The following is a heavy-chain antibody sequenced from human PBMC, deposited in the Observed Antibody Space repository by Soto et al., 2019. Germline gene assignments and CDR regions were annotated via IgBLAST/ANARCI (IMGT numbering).Heavy chain of an antibody. CDR2: IIPIFGTA. J-gene: IGHJ5*02. V-gene: IGHV1-69*01. CDR1: GGTFSSYA. Sequence: QVQLVQSGAEVKKPGSSVKVSCKASGGTFSSYAISWVRQAPGQGLEWMGGIIPIFGTANYAQKFQGRVTITADESTSTAYMELSSLRSEDTAVYYCARAGGDMVRGVIRPYNWFDPWGKGTLVTVSS. D-gene: IGHD3-10*01. CDR3: ARAGGDMVRGVIRPYNWFDP.